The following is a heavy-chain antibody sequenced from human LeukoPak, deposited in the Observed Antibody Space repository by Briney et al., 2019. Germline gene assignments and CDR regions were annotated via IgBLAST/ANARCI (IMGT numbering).Heavy chain of an antibody. Sequence: GGTLRLSCVVSGFTFDDYGMGWGCEAPGQGPEWVLDINWHGGSRRYADPVRGGSTISRDNAKKSLYLQMNSLRAEDTALYYCAKDLDYSYYGSGSYDYYMDVWGKGTTVTISS. V-gene: IGHV3-20*04. J-gene: IGHJ6*03. CDR1: GFTFDDYG. CDR2: INWHGGSR. CDR3: AKDLDYSYYGSGSYDYYMDV. D-gene: IGHD3-10*01.